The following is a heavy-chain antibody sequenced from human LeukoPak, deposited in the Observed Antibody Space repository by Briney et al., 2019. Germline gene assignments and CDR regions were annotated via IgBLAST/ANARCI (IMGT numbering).Heavy chain of an antibody. J-gene: IGHJ6*03. V-gene: IGHV4-38-2*01. CDR1: GFTFSSYA. CDR2: IYYSGST. Sequence: PGGSLRLSCAASGFTFSSYAMSWVRQAPGKGLEWVGSIYYSGSTYYNPSLKSRVTISVDSSKNQFSLKLTSVTAADTAVHYCARTTEGGYTYGYFYYYYMDAWGKGTTVTISS. D-gene: IGHD5-18*01. CDR3: ARTTEGGYTYGYFYYYYMDA.